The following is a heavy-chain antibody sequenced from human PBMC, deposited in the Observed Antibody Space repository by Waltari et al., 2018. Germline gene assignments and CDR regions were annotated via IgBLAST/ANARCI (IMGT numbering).Heavy chain of an antibody. CDR1: GFTFSSYW. CDR2: IKSDGSGT. J-gene: IGHJ2*01. V-gene: IGHV3-74*01. Sequence: EVQLVESGGGLVQPGGSLRLSCAASGFTFSSYWMHWARQPPGKGLVWLSRIKSDGSGTIYADSVKGRFTISRDNGKNTLYLQMNSLRAEDTAVYYCARVAPNWSVDLWGRGTLVTVSS. CDR3: ARVAPNWSVDL.